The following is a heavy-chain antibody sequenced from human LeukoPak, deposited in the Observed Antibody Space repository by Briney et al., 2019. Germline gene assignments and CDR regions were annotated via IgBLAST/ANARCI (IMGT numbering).Heavy chain of an antibody. Sequence: SETLSLTCTVSGGSISSSSYYWGWIRQPPGKGLEWIGRIYTSGSTYYNPSLKSRVTISVDTSKNQFSLKLSSVTAADTAVYYCARLGLTTVVNRDYWGQGTLVTVSS. J-gene: IGHJ4*02. V-gene: IGHV4-39*07. CDR2: IYTSGST. CDR1: GGSISSSSYY. CDR3: ARLGLTTVVNRDY. D-gene: IGHD4-23*01.